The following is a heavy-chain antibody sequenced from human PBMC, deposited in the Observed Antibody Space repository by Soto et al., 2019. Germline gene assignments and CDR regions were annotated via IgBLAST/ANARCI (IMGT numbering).Heavy chain of an antibody. D-gene: IGHD2-21*02. Sequence: QVQLVESGGGVVQPGRSLRLSCAASGFTFSSYGMHWVRQAPGKGLEWVAGIWYDGSNKYYADSVKGRFTISRDNSKNTLYLQMNSLRAEDTAVYYCAREVAIVVVTAPNWYFDLWGRGTLVTVSS. J-gene: IGHJ2*01. CDR2: IWYDGSNK. V-gene: IGHV3-33*01. CDR3: AREVAIVVVTAPNWYFDL. CDR1: GFTFSSYG.